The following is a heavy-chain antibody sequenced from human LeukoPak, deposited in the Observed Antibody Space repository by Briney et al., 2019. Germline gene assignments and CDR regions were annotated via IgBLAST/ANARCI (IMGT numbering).Heavy chain of an antibody. CDR2: VDPEDGET. CDR3: ATLTHCGGDCYSKYGYFQH. V-gene: IGHV1-69-2*01. D-gene: IGHD2-21*01. Sequence: ASVKVSCKASGGTFSSYAISWVRQAPGKGLEWMGRVDPEDGETIYAEKFQGRVTITADTSTDTAYMELSSLRSEDTAVYYCATLTHCGGDCYSKYGYFQHWGQGTLVTVSS. CDR1: GGTFSSYA. J-gene: IGHJ1*01.